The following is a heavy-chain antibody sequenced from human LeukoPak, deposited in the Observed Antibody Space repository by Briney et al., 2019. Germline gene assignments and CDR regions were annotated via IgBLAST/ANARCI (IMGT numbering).Heavy chain of an antibody. Sequence: PSETLSLTCAVYGGSFSGYYWSWIRQPPGKGLEWMGEMNHSGSTNYNPSLKSRVTISVDTSKNQFSLKLNSVTAADTAIYYCARGNMWDYRRYYYYMDVWGKGTTVTVSS. CDR3: ARGNMWDYRRYYYYMDV. CDR2: MNHSGST. D-gene: IGHD4-11*01. J-gene: IGHJ6*03. V-gene: IGHV4-34*01. CDR1: GGSFSGYY.